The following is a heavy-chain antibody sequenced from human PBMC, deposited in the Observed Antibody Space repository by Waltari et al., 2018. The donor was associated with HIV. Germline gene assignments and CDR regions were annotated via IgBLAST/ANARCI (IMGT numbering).Heavy chain of an antibody. CDR2: IKQGGSEK. J-gene: IGHJ4*02. CDR1: GFTFSSYW. D-gene: IGHD6-19*01. CDR3: ARELKQWLARGGYFDY. V-gene: IGHV3-7*01. Sequence: EVQLVESGGGLVQPGGSLRLSCAASGFTFSSYWMSWVRQAPGKVLEWVANIKQGGSEKYYVDSVKGRFTISRDNAKNSLYLQMNGLRAEDTAVYYCARELKQWLARGGYFDYWGRGTLVTVSS.